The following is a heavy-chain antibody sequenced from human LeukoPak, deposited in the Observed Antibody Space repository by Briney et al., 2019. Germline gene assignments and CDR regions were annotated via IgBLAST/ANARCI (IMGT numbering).Heavy chain of an antibody. CDR1: GFTFDDYA. D-gene: IGHD5-24*01. V-gene: IGHV3-9*01. Sequence: GRSLRLSCAASGFTFDDYAMHWVRQAPGKGLEWVSGISWNSGSIGYADSVKGRLTISRDNAKNSLYLQMNSLRAEDTAVYYCARELGDGYNYNWFDPWGQGTLVTVSS. CDR3: ARELGDGYNYNWFDP. J-gene: IGHJ5*02. CDR2: ISWNSGSI.